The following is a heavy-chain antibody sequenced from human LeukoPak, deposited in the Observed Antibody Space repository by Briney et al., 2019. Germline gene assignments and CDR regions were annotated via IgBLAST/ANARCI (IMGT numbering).Heavy chain of an antibody. V-gene: IGHV3-74*01. CDR3: ARDGVGVDV. CDR2: INSDGSIT. J-gene: IGHJ6*04. Sequence: GGSLRLSCAASGFTFSSYSMSWVRQAPGKGLVWVSRINSDGSITNYADSVKGRFTISRDNAKNTLYLQMNSLRTEDTAVYYCARDGVGVDVWGKGTTVTVSS. D-gene: IGHD3-3*01. CDR1: GFTFSSYS.